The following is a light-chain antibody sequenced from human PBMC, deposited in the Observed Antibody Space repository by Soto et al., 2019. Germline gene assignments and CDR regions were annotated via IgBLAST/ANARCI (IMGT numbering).Light chain of an antibody. V-gene: IGKV3-20*01. J-gene: IGKJ1*01. Sequence: EIVLTQSPDTVSLSPGEGATLSCRASQSVSSSELAWYQQKPGQVPRLLIYGASRRATGVSDRFSGSGSGTDFSLTISRLEPEDFEVYYCQQYYSSPRTFGQGTKVEIK. CDR2: GAS. CDR3: QQYYSSPRT. CDR1: QSVSSSE.